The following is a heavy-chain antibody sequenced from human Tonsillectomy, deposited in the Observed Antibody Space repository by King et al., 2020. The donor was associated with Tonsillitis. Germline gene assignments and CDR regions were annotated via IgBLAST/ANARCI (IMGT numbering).Heavy chain of an antibody. CDR1: GGSISSSSYY. J-gene: IGHJ5*01. D-gene: IGHD3-9*01. CDR3: ARHSGHYDILTGYYLNWFDS. V-gene: IGHV4-39*01. CDR2: IYYSGST. Sequence: QLQESGPGLVKPSETLSLTCTVSGGSISSSSYYWGWIRQPPGKGLEWIGSIYYSGSTYYNPSLKSRVTISVDTSKNQFSLKISSVTAADTAVYYCARHSGHYDILTGYYLNWFDSWGQGTLVTVSS.